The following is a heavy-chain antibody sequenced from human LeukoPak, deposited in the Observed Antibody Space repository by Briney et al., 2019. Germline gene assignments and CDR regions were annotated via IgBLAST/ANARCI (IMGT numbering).Heavy chain of an antibody. D-gene: IGHD2-2*02. CDR2: ISGSGGST. V-gene: IGHV3-23*01. Sequence: GGSLRLSCAASGFTVSSNYMSWVRQAPGKGLEWVSAISGSGGSTYYADSVKGRFTISRDNSKNTLYLQMNSLRAEDTAVYYCAKDIVVVPAAIPHDAFDIWGQGTMVTVSS. CDR1: GFTVSSNY. J-gene: IGHJ3*02. CDR3: AKDIVVVPAAIPHDAFDI.